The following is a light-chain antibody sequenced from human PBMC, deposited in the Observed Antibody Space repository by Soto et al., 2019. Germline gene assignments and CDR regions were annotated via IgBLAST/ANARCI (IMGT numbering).Light chain of an antibody. CDR2: DDI. CDR3: QVWDSSSDHWV. CDR1: NIGRKS. Sequence: SYELTQPPSVSVAPGQTARTTCGADNIGRKSVHWYQQKPGQAPVLVVYDDIDRPSGIPERFSGSNSGNTATLTISRVEAGDEADYYCQVWDSSSDHWVFGGGTKLNVL. V-gene: IGLV3-21*02. J-gene: IGLJ3*02.